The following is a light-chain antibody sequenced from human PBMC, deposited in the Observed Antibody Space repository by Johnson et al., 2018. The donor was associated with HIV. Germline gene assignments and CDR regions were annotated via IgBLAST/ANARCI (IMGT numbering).Light chain of an antibody. J-gene: IGLJ1*01. CDR2: ENN. Sequence: QSVLTQPPSVSAAPGHKVTISCSGSSSNIGNNYVSWYQQLPGTAPKLLIYENNKRPSGIPDRFSGSKSGTSATLGITGLQTGDEADYYCLAWDTGPRAWEVFGTGTKVTVL. V-gene: IGLV1-51*02. CDR1: SSNIGNNY. CDR3: LAWDTGPRAWEV.